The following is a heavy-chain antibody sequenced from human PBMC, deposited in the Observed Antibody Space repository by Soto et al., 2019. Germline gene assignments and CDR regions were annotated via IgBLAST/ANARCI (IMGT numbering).Heavy chain of an antibody. D-gene: IGHD2-21*02. CDR3: ARDMSYGDFGRNWFDP. J-gene: IGHJ5*02. CDR2: INNRGDDI. V-gene: IGHV3-11*01. Sequence: QLQLVESGGGLVKPGGSLRLSCAASGFTFNDFYMIWFRQAPGRGLEWLAYINNRGDDIYYADSVRARFTISRDNGKNSLYLQMNSPRVEDTALYFCARDMSYGDFGRNWFDPWGQGTPVTVSA. CDR1: GFTFNDFY.